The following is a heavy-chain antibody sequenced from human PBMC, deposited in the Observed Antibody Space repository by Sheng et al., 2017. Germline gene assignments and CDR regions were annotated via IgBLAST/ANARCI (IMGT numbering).Heavy chain of an antibody. CDR2: IYYSGST. Sequence: QVQLQESGPGLVKPSETLSLTCTVSGGSISSYYWSWIRQPPGKGLEWIGYIYYSGSTNYNPSLKSRVTISVDTSKNQFSLKLSSVTAADTAVYYCARAPTWANWFDPWGQGTLVTVSS. CDR1: GGSISSYY. V-gene: IGHV4-59*01. D-gene: IGHD4-4*01. CDR3: ARAPTWANWFDP. J-gene: IGHJ5*02.